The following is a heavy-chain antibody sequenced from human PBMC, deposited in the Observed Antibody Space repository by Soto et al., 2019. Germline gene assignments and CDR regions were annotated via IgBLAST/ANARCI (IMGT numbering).Heavy chain of an antibody. CDR1: GGSISSGGYY. CDR2: IYYSGST. D-gene: IGHD1-20*01. CDR3: AKDGGNWHDFDY. Sequence: QVQLQESGPGLVKPSQTLSLTCTVSGGSISSGGYYWSWIRQHPGKGLEWIGYIYYSGSTYYNPSLKSRVSIPVDASKDRFSLKLTAVTAAETAVYYCAKDGGNWHDFDYWGQETLVTVSS. J-gene: IGHJ4*02. V-gene: IGHV4-31*03.